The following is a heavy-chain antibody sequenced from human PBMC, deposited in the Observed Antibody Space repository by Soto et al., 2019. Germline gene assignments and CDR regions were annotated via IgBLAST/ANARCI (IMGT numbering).Heavy chain of an antibody. CDR1: GGTFSSYT. D-gene: IGHD3-10*01. J-gene: IGHJ5*02. V-gene: IGHV1-69*08. Sequence: QVQLVQSGAEVKKPGSSVKVSCKASGGTFSSYTISWVRQAPGQGLEWMGRIIPILGIANYAQKFQGRVTNTANKSTSTAYLELSSLRSEDTAVYYCARDSGMVRGVIMRELKELAPWGQGTLVTVCS. CDR3: ARDSGMVRGVIMRELKELAP. CDR2: IIPILGIA.